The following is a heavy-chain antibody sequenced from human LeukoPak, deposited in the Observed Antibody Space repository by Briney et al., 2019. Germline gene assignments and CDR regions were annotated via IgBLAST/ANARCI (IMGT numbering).Heavy chain of an antibody. CDR1: GDSVSSTSAA. J-gene: IGHJ3*02. Sequence: SQTLSLTCALSGDSVSSTSAAWNWIRQPPSRGLEWLTRTYHRSKWYNDYAVSVKSRITINPDTSMNQFSLQLNSVTPEDTAVYYCARESSSTFDIWGQGTMVTVSS. CDR2: TYHRSKWYN. CDR3: ARESSSTFDI. V-gene: IGHV6-1*01. D-gene: IGHD6-13*01.